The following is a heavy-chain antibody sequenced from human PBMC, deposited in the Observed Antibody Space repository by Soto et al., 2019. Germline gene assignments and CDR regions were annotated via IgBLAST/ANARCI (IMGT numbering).Heavy chain of an antibody. J-gene: IGHJ5*02. D-gene: IGHD3-10*01. CDR2: IYYSGST. Sequence: PSETLSLTCTVSGGSISSGDYYWSWIRQPPGKGLEWIGYIYYSGSTYYNPSLKSRVTISVDTSKNQFSLKLSSVTAADTAVYYCARDLRFGENPGRGGFDPWGQGTLVTVSS. V-gene: IGHV4-30-4*01. CDR3: ARDLRFGENPGRGGFDP. CDR1: GGSISSGDYY.